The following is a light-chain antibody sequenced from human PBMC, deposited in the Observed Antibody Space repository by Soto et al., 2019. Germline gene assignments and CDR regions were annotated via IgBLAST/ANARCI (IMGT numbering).Light chain of an antibody. V-gene: IGKV3-11*01. CDR2: DAS. Sequence: EIVLTQSPGTLSLSPGERATLSCRASQSVSSFLAWYQQKPGQAPRLLIYDASNRATGIPTRFSGSGSGTDFTLTISSLEPEDFAVYYCQPRSNWPSFGXG. CDR3: QPRSNWPS. J-gene: IGKJ3*01. CDR1: QSVSSF.